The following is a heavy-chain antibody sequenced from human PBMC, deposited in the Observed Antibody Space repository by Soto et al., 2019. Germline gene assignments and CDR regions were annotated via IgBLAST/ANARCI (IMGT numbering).Heavy chain of an antibody. Sequence: PLKGAWKSVGEGLSVDAGGWRRKTHGQGLEWMGGVIPIFGTANYAQKFQGRVTITADESTSTAYMELSSLRSEDTAVYYCARDPLNTVPTDYYSGMDVWGQRTTVTVSS. D-gene: IGHD4-17*01. V-gene: IGHV1-69*01. J-gene: IGHJ6*02. CDR3: ARDPLNTVPTDYYSGMDV. CDR1: GEGLSVDA. CDR2: VIPIFGTA.